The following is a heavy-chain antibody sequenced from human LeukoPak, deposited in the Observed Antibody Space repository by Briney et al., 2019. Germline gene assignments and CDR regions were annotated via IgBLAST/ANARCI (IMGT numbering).Heavy chain of an antibody. J-gene: IGHJ4*02. CDR3: AKSGRYCSAGSCYQEASLDY. CDR2: ISVSGNT. D-gene: IGHD2-15*01. Sequence: GGSLRLSCAASGFTLSSYAMSWVRQGPGKGLEWVSAISVSGNTYHADSVKGRFTISRDSSKNTLYLQMNSLRADDTAVYYCAKSGRYCSAGSCYQEASLDYWGQGTLVTVSS. CDR1: GFTLSSYA. V-gene: IGHV3-23*01.